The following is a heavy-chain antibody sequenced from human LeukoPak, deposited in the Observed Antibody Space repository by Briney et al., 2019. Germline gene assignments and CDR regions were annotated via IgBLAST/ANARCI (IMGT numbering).Heavy chain of an antibody. CDR1: GFTFSSYR. J-gene: IGHJ3*02. V-gene: IGHV3-48*02. CDR2: ITRSSTII. Sequence: GGSLRLSCAASGFTFSSYRMNWVRQAPGKGLEWVSYITRSSTIIYYADSVKGRFTISRDNAKDSLYLQMNRLRDEDTAVYYCARDRGICGGDCPPPDAFDIWGQGTMVTVSS. CDR3: ARDRGICGGDCPPPDAFDI. D-gene: IGHD2-21*02.